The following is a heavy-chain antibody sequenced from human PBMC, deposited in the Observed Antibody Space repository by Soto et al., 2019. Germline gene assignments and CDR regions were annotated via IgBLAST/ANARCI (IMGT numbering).Heavy chain of an antibody. Sequence: GSLRLSCAASGFTFSSYWMHWVRQAPGKGLVWVSRINSDGSSTSYADSVKGRFTISRDNAKNTLYLQMNSLRAEDTAVYYCARDKGGYSYGYYYYYGMDVWGQGTTVTVS. CDR2: INSDGSST. V-gene: IGHV3-74*01. CDR1: GFTFSSYW. J-gene: IGHJ6*02. D-gene: IGHD5-18*01. CDR3: ARDKGGYSYGYYYYYGMDV.